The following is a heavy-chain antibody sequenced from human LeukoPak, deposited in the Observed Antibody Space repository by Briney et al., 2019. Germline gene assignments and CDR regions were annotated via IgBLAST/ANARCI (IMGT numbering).Heavy chain of an antibody. Sequence: SSGGYCWSWLRQHPGKGLEWVANIKQDGSEKYYVDSVKGRFTISRDNAKTSLYLQMNSLRAGGTAVYFCARETSGIRDFDYWGQGTLVTVSS. CDR2: IKQDGSEK. J-gene: IGHJ4*02. CDR1: SSGGYC. CDR3: ARETSGIRDFDY. V-gene: IGHV3-7*01.